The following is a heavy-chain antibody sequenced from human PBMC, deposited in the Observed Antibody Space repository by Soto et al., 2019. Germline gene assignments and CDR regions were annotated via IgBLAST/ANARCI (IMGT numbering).Heavy chain of an antibody. CDR3: ARVLQPRFGSGCRSLYWYFDL. CDR1: GGTFNSYA. V-gene: IGHV1-69*06. CDR2: IIPIFRST. D-gene: IGHD5-12*01. J-gene: IGHJ2*01. Sequence: QVQLVQSGAEVKKPGSSVKVSCKASGGTFNSYALTWVRQAPGHGLEWMGGIIPIFRSTNYAQKFQGRVTITANRSTSTAYMELSSVRCDDTAVYYCARVLQPRFGSGCRSLYWYFDLWGRGTLVTVSS.